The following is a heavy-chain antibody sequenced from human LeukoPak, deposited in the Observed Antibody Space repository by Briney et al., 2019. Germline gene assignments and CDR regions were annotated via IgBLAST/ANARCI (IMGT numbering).Heavy chain of an antibody. D-gene: IGHD3-16*01. Sequence: GGSLRLSCAASGFTFSSYGMHWVRQAPGKGLEWVAVVWYDGDNKFYADSVKGRFTIPRDNSKNTLYLQMNSLRAEDTAIYYCARDGGVAPYCFDSWGQGTLVTVSS. J-gene: IGHJ4*02. CDR3: ARDGGVAPYCFDS. CDR1: GFTFSSYG. V-gene: IGHV3-33*01. CDR2: VWYDGDNK.